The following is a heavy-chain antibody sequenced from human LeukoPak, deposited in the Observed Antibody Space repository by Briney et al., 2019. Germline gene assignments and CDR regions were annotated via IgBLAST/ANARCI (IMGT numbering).Heavy chain of an antibody. D-gene: IGHD1-7*01. CDR3: AREGLLELPYSTSDY. Sequence: GGSLRLSCAASGFTFSRYWMTWVRQAPGKGLEWVANIKQDGREKYYVDSVRGRFTIARDNAMNSLYLQMDSLRAADTAVYYCAREGLLELPYSTSDYWGQGTLSPSPQ. J-gene: IGHJ4*02. CDR2: IKQDGREK. V-gene: IGHV3-7*01. CDR1: GFTFSRYW.